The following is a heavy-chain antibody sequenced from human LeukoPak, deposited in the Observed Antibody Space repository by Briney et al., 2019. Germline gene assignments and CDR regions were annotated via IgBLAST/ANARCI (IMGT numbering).Heavy chain of an antibody. D-gene: IGHD3-22*01. V-gene: IGHV4-38-2*01. J-gene: IGHJ3*02. CDR3: ASYYYDSSGYFVDAFDI. Sequence: SETLSLTCAVSGYSISSGYYWGWIRQPPGKGLEGIGSIYHSGSTYYNPSLKSRVTISVDTSKNQFSLKLSSVTAADTAVYYCASYYYDSSGYFVDAFDIWGQGTMVTVSS. CDR2: IYHSGST. CDR1: GYSISSGYY.